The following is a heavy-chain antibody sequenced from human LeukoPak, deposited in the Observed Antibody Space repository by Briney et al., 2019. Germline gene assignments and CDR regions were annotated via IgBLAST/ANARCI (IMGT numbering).Heavy chain of an antibody. D-gene: IGHD1-26*01. CDR1: GNTFTSDY. CDR2: VHSSGGVI. V-gene: IGHV1-46*01. J-gene: IGHJ5*02. CDR3: VGSSHQRNWFDP. Sequence: ASVNVSFKASGNTFTSDYMNWLRQAPGQGLEWMGIVHSSGGVIKYAQEFQDRVTVTRDPSTSTIYMELSSLRSEDTAVYYCVGSSHQRNWFDPWGQGTLVIVSS.